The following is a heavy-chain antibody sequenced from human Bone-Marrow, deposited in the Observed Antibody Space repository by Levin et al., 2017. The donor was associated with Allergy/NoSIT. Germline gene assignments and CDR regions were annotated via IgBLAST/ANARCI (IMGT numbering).Heavy chain of an antibody. V-gene: IGHV3-30*18. Sequence: PGGSLRLSCAASGFAFSSYGMNWVRQAPGKGLEWVAATSYDGTNAYYADSVKGRFTISRDKSKNILYLQMNSLRAEDTAIYYCAKEQGSIYDFSTGSALDVWGHGAVVTVSS. J-gene: IGHJ3*01. CDR1: GFAFSSYG. CDR2: TSYDGTNA. CDR3: AKEQGSIYDFSTGSALDV. D-gene: IGHD5/OR15-5a*01.